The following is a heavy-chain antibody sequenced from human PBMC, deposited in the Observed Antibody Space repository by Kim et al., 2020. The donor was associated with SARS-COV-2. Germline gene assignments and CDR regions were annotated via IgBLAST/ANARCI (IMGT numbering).Heavy chain of an antibody. CDR1: GFTFSNFA. CDR2: ITGRGGGST. CDR3: AKDPSTSGWYRAGDS. D-gene: IGHD6-19*01. V-gene: IGHV3-23*01. J-gene: IGHJ4*02. Sequence: GGSLRLSCAASGFTFSNFAMSWVRQAPGKGLQWVSGITGRGGGSTSYADSVKGRFTISRDNSKNTLFLQMNSLRVEDTALYYCAKDPSTSGWYRAGDSWGQGTLVTVSS.